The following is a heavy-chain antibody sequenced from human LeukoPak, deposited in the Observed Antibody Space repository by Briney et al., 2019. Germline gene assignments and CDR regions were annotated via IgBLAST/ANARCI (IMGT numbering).Heavy chain of an antibody. V-gene: IGHV3-23*01. D-gene: IGHD2-21*02. J-gene: IGHJ4*02. CDR2: ISGSGGST. CDR1: GFTFSSYA. Sequence: GGSLRLSCAASGFTFSSYAMSWVRQAPGKGLEWVSGISGSGGSTYYADSVQGRFTISRDNSKNTLYLQMNSLRAEDTAVYYCAKVDRYCGGDCYLRPDYWGQGTLVTVSS. CDR3: AKVDRYCGGDCYLRPDY.